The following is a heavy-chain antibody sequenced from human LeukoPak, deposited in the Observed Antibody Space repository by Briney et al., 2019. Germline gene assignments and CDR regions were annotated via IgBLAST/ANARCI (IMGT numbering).Heavy chain of an antibody. Sequence: VASVKVSCKASGYTFTYRYLHWVRQAPGQALEWMGWITPFNGNTNYAQKFQDRVTITRDRSMSTAYMELSSLRSEDTAMYYCAATTTSGSYRLDYWGQGTLVTVSS. J-gene: IGHJ4*02. CDR2: ITPFNGNT. CDR1: GYTFTYRY. V-gene: IGHV1-45*02. D-gene: IGHD1-26*01. CDR3: AATTTSGSYRLDY.